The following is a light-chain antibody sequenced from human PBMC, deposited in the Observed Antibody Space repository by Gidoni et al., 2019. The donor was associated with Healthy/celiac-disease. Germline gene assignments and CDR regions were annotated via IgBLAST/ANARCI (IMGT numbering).Light chain of an antibody. CDR2: EVS. J-gene: IGLJ2*01. CDR1: SSDVGSYNL. CDR3: CSYAGSSTFVV. Sequence: QSALTQPASVSGSPGQSITISCTGTSSDVGSYNLVSWYLQHPGKAPKLMIYEVSKRPSGVSNRFSGSKSGNTAPLTISGLQAEDEADYYCCSYAGSSTFVVFGGGTKLTVL. V-gene: IGLV2-23*02.